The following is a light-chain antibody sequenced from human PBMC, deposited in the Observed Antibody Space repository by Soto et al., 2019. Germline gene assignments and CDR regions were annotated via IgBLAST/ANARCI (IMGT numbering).Light chain of an antibody. CDR1: QSIRNY. J-gene: IGKJ1*01. CDR3: QQNDSPPLT. Sequence: DIQMTQSPSSLSASVGDRITITCRASQSIRNYLHWYQQKPGKAPKLLIYAASILQSGVPSRFSGSGSGTDFTLSINSLQPEDFATYYCQQNDSPPLTFGQGTTVEIK. V-gene: IGKV1-39*01. CDR2: AAS.